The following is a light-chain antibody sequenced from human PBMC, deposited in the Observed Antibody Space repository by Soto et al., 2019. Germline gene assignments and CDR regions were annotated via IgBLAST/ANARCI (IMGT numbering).Light chain of an antibody. V-gene: IGKV3-15*01. CDR3: QQYNGWPPYT. CDR1: QSVRTN. CDR2: DAS. Sequence: VMTQSPATLSVSPGERLTLSCRASQSVRTNLAWYQQKPGQVPRLLIYDASTRATGVPARFSGSASGTEFTLTISSLQSEDFAVYYCQQYNGWPPYTFGQGTKLEIK. J-gene: IGKJ2*01.